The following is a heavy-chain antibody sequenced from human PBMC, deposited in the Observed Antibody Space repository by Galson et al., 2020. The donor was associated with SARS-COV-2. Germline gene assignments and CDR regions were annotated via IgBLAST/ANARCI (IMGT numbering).Heavy chain of an antibody. D-gene: IGHD3-3*01. CDR3: ARGPTGGTIFGVVIIKGAFDI. CDR1: GGSISSSNW. CDR2: IYHSGST. J-gene: IGHJ3*02. Sequence: SETLSLTCAVSGGSISSSNWWSWVRQPPGKGLEWIGEIYHSGSTNYNPSLKSRVTISVDKSKNQFSLKLSSVTAADTAVYYCARGPTGGTIFGVVIIKGAFDIWGQGTMVTVSS. V-gene: IGHV4-4*02.